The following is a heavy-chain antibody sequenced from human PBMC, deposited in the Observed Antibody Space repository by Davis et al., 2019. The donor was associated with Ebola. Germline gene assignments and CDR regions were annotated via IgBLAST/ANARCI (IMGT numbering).Heavy chain of an antibody. CDR1: EYRFANYW. D-gene: IGHD6-19*01. J-gene: IGHJ4*02. CDR2: VHGGNGNT. CDR3: ARASFGYNSGWYADY. Sequence: AASVKVSCKGSEYRFANYWIGRVRQAPGQRLEWMGWVHGGNGNTKYSQRFQGRVTITTDTSASTVYLDLTSLRSDDTAVFYCARASFGYNSGWYADYWGPGSLVTVSS. V-gene: IGHV1-3*01.